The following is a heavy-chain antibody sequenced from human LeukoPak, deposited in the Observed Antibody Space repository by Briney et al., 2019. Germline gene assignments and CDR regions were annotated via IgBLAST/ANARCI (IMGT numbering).Heavy chain of an antibody. D-gene: IGHD5-18*01. CDR2: ISGSGGST. CDR1: GFTFSSYA. Sequence: GGSLRLSCAASGFTFSSYAMSWVRQAPGKGLEWVSAISGSGGSTYYADSVKGRFTISRDNSKNTLYLQMNSLRAEDTAVYYCARDEEPIQLWLNYYGMDVWGQGTTVTVSS. J-gene: IGHJ6*02. CDR3: ARDEEPIQLWLNYYGMDV. V-gene: IGHV3-23*01.